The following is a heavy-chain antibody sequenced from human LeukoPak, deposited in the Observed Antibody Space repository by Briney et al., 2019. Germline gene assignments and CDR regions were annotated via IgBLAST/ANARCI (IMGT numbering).Heavy chain of an antibody. CDR2: IYSGGST. CDR3: AREAHTMMGPYGMDV. J-gene: IGHJ6*02. V-gene: IGHV3-66*01. Sequence: GGSLRLSCAASGFTVSSNYMSWVRQAPGKGLEWVSVIYSGGSTYYADSVKGRFTIPRDNSKNTLYLQMNSLRAEDTAVYYCAREAHTMMGPYGMDVWGQGTTVTVSS. CDR1: GFTVSSNY. D-gene: IGHD3-22*01.